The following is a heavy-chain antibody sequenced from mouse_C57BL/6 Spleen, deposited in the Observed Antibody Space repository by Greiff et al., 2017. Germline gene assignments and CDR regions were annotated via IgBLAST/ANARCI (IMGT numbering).Heavy chain of an antibody. CDR1: GYTFTSYG. CDR2: IYPRSGNT. J-gene: IGHJ1*03. CDR3: ARDDYDGGNWYFDV. D-gene: IGHD2-4*01. V-gene: IGHV1-81*01. Sequence: VKLQESGAELARPGASVKLSCKASGYTFTSYGISWVKQRTGQGLEWIGEIYPRSGNTYYNEKFKGKATLTADKSSSTAYMELRSLTSEDSAVYFCARDDYDGGNWYFDVWGTGTTVTVSS.